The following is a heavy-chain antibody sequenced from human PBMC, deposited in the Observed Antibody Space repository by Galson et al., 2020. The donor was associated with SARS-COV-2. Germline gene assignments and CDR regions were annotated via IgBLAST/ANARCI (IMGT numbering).Heavy chain of an antibody. CDR2: IKQDGSEK. V-gene: IGHV3-7*01. J-gene: IGHJ4*02. CDR1: GFSLSSYW. D-gene: IGHD6-19*01. Sequence: GGSLRLSCEASGFSLSSYWMSWVRQAPGKVLEWVANIKQDGSEKYYVDSVKGRFTISRDNVKNSLFLQMNSLRAEDTAVYYCTATNVAVAGYFWGQGTLVTVPS. CDR3: TATNVAVAGYF.